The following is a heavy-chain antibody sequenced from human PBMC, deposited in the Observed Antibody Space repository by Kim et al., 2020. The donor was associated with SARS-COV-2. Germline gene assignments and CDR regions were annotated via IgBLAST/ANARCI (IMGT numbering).Heavy chain of an antibody. D-gene: IGHD6-13*01. Sequence: GGSLRLSCAVSGFTVSRNYMGWVRQAPGKGLEWVALIYSLGETYYADSVEGRFTISRDNSKNTLYLQLNSLRADDTAVYYCTSPTAAALTRYYYYYGADVWSQGTTVTVSS. CDR3: TSPTAAALTRYYYYYGADV. CDR1: GFTVSRNY. V-gene: IGHV3-53*01. CDR2: IYSLGET. J-gene: IGHJ6*02.